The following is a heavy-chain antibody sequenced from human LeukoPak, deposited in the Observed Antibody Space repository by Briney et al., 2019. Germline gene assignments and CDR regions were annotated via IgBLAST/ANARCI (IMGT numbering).Heavy chain of an antibody. CDR1: GFTFSSYS. CDR2: ISNDGSRK. D-gene: IGHD2/OR15-2a*01. J-gene: IGHJ4*02. CDR3: ARNRAWNYFDY. V-gene: IGHV3-30*03. Sequence: GGSLRLSCAASGFTFSSYSMNWVRQAPGKGLEWVAIISNDGSRKYYAHSVEGRFTISRDNSKNTLYLQMDSLRAEDTAVYYCARNRAWNYFDYWGQGTLVTVSS.